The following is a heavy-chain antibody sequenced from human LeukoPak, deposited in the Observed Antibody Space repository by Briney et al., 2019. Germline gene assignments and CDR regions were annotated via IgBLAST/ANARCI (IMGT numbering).Heavy chain of an antibody. D-gene: IGHD3-10*01. CDR3: ARERSYYYYYMDV. CDR1: GFTVFSNY. J-gene: IGHJ6*03. Sequence: PGGSLRLSCAASGFTVFSNYMSWVRQAPGKGLELVSVIYSDGTTYYADSVQGRFTISRDNSKNTVYLQMKSLRAEDTAVYFCARERSYYYYYMDVWGKGTTVTVSS. CDR2: IYSDGTT. V-gene: IGHV3-53*01.